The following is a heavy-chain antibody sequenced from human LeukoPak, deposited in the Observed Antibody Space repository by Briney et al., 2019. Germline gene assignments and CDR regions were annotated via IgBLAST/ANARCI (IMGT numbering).Heavy chain of an antibody. D-gene: IGHD2-15*01. Sequence: GGSLRLSCAASGFTFSSYGMHWVRQAPGKGLEWVAFIRYDGSNKYYADSVKGRFTISRDNSKNTLYLQMNSLRAEDTAIYYCAKNGDRGAYCSGGSCYPYYYYNMDVWGKGTTVTISS. CDR3: AKNGDRGAYCSGGSCYPYYYYNMDV. J-gene: IGHJ6*03. V-gene: IGHV3-30*02. CDR2: IRYDGSNK. CDR1: GFTFSSYG.